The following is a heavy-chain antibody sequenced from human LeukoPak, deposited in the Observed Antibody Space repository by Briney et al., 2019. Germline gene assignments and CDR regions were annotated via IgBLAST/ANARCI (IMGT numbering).Heavy chain of an antibody. CDR3: ARHKLRTWFGDGQNFDY. CDR1: GSSISSSSYY. CDR2: IYYSGST. V-gene: IGHV4-39*01. Sequence: PSETLSLTCTVSGSSISSSSYYWGWIRQPPGKGLEWIGSIYYSGSTYYNPSLKSRVTISVDTSKNQFSLKLSSVTAADTAVYYCARHKLRTWFGDGQNFDYWGQGTLVTVSS. J-gene: IGHJ4*02. D-gene: IGHD3-10*01.